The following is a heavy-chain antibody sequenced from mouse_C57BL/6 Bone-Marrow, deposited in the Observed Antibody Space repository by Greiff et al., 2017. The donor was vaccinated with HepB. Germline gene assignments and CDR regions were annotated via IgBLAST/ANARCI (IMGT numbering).Heavy chain of an antibody. CDR1: GYTFTSYW. Sequence: EVQLQQSGTVLARPGASVKMSCKTSGYTFTSYWMHWVKQRPGQGLEWIGAISPGNSDTSYNQKFKGKAKLTAVTSASTTYMELSSLTHEDSAVYSCTRSWASYYLDYWGQGTTLTVSS. V-gene: IGHV1-5*01. CDR2: ISPGNSDT. CDR3: TRSWASYYLDY. D-gene: IGHD4-1*01. J-gene: IGHJ2*01.